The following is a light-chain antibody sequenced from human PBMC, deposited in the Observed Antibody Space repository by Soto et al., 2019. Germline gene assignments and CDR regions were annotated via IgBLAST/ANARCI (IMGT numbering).Light chain of an antibody. CDR3: QQYGSSPGT. V-gene: IGKV3-20*01. J-gene: IGKJ1*01. CDR2: GAS. Sequence: IVLTQSPGTLSLTEAGNASLSCRVSQSVSNSYFAWYQQKPGQAPRHLIYGASSRATGIPDRFSGTGSGTDFTLTISRLEPEDFAVYYCQQYGSSPGTFGQGTKVDIK. CDR1: QSVSNSY.